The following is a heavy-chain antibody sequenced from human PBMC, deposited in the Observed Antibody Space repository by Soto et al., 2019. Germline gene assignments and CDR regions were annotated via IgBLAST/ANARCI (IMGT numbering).Heavy chain of an antibody. CDR2: IIPVFGTP. Sequence: QVQLVQSGAEVKKPGSSVKVSCKASGGSLSNYGIIWVRQAPGQGLEWTGAIIPVFGTPNYAQKFQDRVTITADESTTTVYMEVRSLTSEDTAVYYCARGDATKIVVTTYYGMDVWGQGTTVTVSS. J-gene: IGHJ6*02. CDR3: ARGDATKIVVTTYYGMDV. CDR1: GGSLSNYG. D-gene: IGHD3-22*01. V-gene: IGHV1-69*12.